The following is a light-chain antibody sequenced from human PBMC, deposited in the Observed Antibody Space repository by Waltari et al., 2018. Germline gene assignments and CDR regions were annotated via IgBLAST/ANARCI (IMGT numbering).Light chain of an antibody. J-gene: IGLJ2*01. V-gene: IGLV2-14*01. CDR3: SSYTASTTLI. CDR2: DVS. CDR1: SSDIGCYNY. Sequence: QSALTQPASVSGSPGQSITISCTGTSSDIGCYNYVSWYQQPPGKAPKIMIYDVSNRPSGVSNRFSGSKSGNTASLTISGLQAEDEADYYCSSYTASTTLIFGGGTKLTVL.